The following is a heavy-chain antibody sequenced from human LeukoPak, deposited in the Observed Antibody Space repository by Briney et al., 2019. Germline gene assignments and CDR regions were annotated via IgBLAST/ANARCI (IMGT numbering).Heavy chain of an antibody. CDR1: GDSVSSNSAA. J-gene: IGHJ6*02. CDR3: ARGDAPGGIYYYALDV. V-gene: IGHV6-1*01. D-gene: IGHD1-14*01. CDR2: TYYRSRWYN. Sequence: KGSQTLSLTCAISGDSVSSNSAAWNWIRQSPSRGLEWLGRTYYRSRWYNDYALSVKSRITINPDTSKNQFSLQLKSVTPEDTAVYYCARGDAPGGIYYYALDVWGQGTTVTVSS.